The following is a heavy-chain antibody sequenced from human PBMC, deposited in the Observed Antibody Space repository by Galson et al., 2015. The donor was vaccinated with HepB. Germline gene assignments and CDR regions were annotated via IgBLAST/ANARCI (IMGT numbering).Heavy chain of an antibody. V-gene: IGHV3-7*01. D-gene: IGHD6-19*01. CDR3: ARDGGDSSGWYPFDY. CDR2: IKQDGSEK. Sequence: LRLSCAASGFTFSSYWMSWVRQAPGKGLEWVANIKQDGSEKYYVDSVKGRFTISRDNAKNSLYLQMNSLRAEDTAVYYCARDGGDSSGWYPFDYWGQGTLVTVSS. CDR1: GFTFSSYW. J-gene: IGHJ4*02.